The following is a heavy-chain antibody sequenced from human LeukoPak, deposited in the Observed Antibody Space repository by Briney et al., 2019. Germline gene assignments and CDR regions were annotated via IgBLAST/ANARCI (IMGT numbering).Heavy chain of an antibody. Sequence: PGGSLRLSCAASGFTFSSYWMSWVRQAPGKGLEWVANIKQDGSEKYYVDSVKGRFTISRDNSENTLYLQMNSLRAEDTAVYYCAKDPIWSGYIFDYWGQGTLVTVSS. CDR2: IKQDGSEK. CDR3: AKDPIWSGYIFDY. CDR1: GFTFSSYW. D-gene: IGHD3-3*01. J-gene: IGHJ4*02. V-gene: IGHV3-7*01.